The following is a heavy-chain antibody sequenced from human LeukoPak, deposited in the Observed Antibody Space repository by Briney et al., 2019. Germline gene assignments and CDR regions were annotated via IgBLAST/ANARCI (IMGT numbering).Heavy chain of an antibody. CDR1: GFTFSSYA. J-gene: IGHJ4*02. D-gene: IGHD2-2*01. CDR2: ISNSGTYI. Sequence: GGSLRLSCAASGFTFSSYAMSWVRQAPGKGLEWVSFISNSGTYIYYADSVKGRFTISRDNAKNSLFLQMNGLRAEDTAVYYCARGSLRCRAFDCSSASDFDYWGQGTLVTVSS. V-gene: IGHV3-21*01. CDR3: ARGSLRCRAFDCSSASDFDY.